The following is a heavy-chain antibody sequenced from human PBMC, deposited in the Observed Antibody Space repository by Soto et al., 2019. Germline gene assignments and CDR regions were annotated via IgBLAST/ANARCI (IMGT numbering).Heavy chain of an antibody. CDR3: ARSSRLRSGSYGPDAFDI. V-gene: IGHV1-69*13. CDR1: GGTFSSYA. Sequence: GASVKVSCKASGGTFSSYAISWVRQAPGQGLEWMGGIIPIFGTANYAQKFQGRVTITADESTSTAYMELSSLRSEDTAVYYCARSSRLRSGSYGPDAFDIWGQGXMVTV. J-gene: IGHJ3*02. D-gene: IGHD1-26*01. CDR2: IIPIFGTA.